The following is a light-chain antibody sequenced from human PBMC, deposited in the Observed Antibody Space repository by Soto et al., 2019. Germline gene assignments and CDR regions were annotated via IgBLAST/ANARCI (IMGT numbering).Light chain of an antibody. CDR2: GAS. V-gene: IGKV3-15*01. CDR3: QKCDYLPI. CDR1: QTVSRS. Sequence: EVVLTQSPATLSVSPGERATLSCRASQTVSRSLAWYQQKPGQAPRLLIYGASTRATGIPGRFSGSGSGTDFTLTISSLQSEDVATYYCQKCDYLPIFGPGTTVDFK. J-gene: IGKJ3*01.